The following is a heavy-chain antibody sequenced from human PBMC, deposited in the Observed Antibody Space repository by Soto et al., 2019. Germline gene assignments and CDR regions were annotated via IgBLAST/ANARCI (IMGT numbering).Heavy chain of an antibody. CDR2: IYPGDSDT. J-gene: IGHJ6*03. CDR3: ARHEVDSGPGRSPLYYYYMDV. Sequence: PGESLKISCKGSGYSFTSYWIGWVRQMPGKGLEWMGFIYPGDSDTRYSPSFQGQVTISADKSISTAYLQWSSLKASDTAMYYCARHEVDSGPGRSPLYYYYMDVWGKGTTVTVSS. D-gene: IGHD2-15*01. CDR1: GYSFTSYW. V-gene: IGHV5-51*01.